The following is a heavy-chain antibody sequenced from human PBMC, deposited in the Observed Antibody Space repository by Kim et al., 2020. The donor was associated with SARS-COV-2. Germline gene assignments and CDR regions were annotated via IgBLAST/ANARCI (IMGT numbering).Heavy chain of an antibody. Sequence: SETLSLTCTVSGGSISSYYWSWIRQPPGKGLEWIGYIYYSGSTNYNPSLKSRVTISVDTSKNQFSLKLSSVTAADTAVYYCAREGLGPLHYLTPISAFD. V-gene: IGHV4-59*13. CDR1: GGSISSYY. CDR3: AREGLGPLHYLTPISAFD. D-gene: IGHD4-4*01. CDR2: IYYSGST. J-gene: IGHJ3*02.